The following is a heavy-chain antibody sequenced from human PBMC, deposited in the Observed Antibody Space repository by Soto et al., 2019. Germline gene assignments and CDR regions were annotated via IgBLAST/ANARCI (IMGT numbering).Heavy chain of an antibody. CDR3: ARVSWREKYGMDV. J-gene: IGHJ6*02. CDR2: ITISGITV. V-gene: IGHV3-11*01. Sequence: GGSLRLSCAASGFPFSDSYMSWIRQAPEKGLEWLSCITISGITVYYADSLKGRCTISRDNAKNSLYLQMNRLRAEETAVYYCARVSWREKYGMDVWGQGTTVTVSS. CDR1: GFPFSDSY.